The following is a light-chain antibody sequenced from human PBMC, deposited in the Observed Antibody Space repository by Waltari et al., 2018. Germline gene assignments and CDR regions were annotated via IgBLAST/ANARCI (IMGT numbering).Light chain of an antibody. V-gene: IGLV2-14*03. J-gene: IGLJ2*01. CDR2: DVT. CDR3: NSYSDSNSLVV. Sequence: QSVLTQPASVAGSPGQSITISCTGSSSDVGSYNYVSCYQQHPGKAPKLLIFDVTNRPSGISNRFSGSKSGHMASLTISGLQADDEADYYCNSYSDSNSLVVFGGGTKLTVL. CDR1: SSDVGSYNY.